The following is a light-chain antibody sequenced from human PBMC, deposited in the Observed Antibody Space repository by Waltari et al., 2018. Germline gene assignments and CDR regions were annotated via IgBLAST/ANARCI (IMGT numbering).Light chain of an antibody. CDR1: SSDVGTYKR. CDR2: AVS. CDR3: SSYAGSSKGV. J-gene: IGLJ2*01. Sequence: QSALTQPASVSGSPGQSITISCTVTSSDVGTYKRVSWYQQHPGKAPKLMIYAVSKRPSGVSDRFSGSKSGDMASLTISGLQPEDEAEYFCSSYAGSSKGVFGGGTKVTVL. V-gene: IGLV2-23*02.